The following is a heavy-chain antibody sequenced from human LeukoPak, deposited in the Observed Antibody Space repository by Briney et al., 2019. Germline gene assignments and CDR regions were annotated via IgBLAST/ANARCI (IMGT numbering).Heavy chain of an antibody. V-gene: IGHV3-30*02. Sequence: PGGSLRLSCAASGFSFSNYGMHWVRQAPGKGLEWVAFIRYDESNRFYADSVKGRFTISRDNAKNSLYLQMNSLRAEDTAVYYCARETTVVTSTSDYWGQGTLVTVSS. D-gene: IGHD4-23*01. CDR2: IRYDESNR. J-gene: IGHJ4*02. CDR1: GFSFSNYG. CDR3: ARETTVVTSTSDY.